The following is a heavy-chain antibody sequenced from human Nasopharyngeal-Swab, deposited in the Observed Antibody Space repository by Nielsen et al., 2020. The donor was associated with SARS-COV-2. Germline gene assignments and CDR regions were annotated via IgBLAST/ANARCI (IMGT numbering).Heavy chain of an antibody. CDR3: ARGSTLSDILTREYFQH. D-gene: IGHD3-9*01. Sequence: GESLKISCAASGFTFSSYSMNWVRQAPGKGLEWVSYISSSSSTIYYADSVKGRFTISRDNAKNSLYLQMNSLRAEDTAVYYCARGSTLSDILTREYFQHWGQGTLVTVSS. V-gene: IGHV3-48*04. CDR1: GFTFSSYS. J-gene: IGHJ1*01. CDR2: ISSSSSTI.